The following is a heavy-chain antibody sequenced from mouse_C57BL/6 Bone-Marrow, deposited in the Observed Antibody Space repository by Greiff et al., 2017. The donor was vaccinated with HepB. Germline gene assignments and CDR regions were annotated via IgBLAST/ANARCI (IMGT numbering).Heavy chain of an antibody. J-gene: IGHJ1*03. CDR1: GYSITSGYD. D-gene: IGHD1-1*01. V-gene: IGHV3-1*01. CDR3: ARGRKGTTPHWYFDV. Sequence: EVQGVESGPGMVKPSQSLSLTCTVTGYSITSGYDWHWIRHFPGNKLEWMGYISYSGSTNYNPSLKSRISITHDTSKNHFFLKLNSVTTEDTATYYCARGRKGTTPHWYFDVWGTGTTVTVSS. CDR2: ISYSGST.